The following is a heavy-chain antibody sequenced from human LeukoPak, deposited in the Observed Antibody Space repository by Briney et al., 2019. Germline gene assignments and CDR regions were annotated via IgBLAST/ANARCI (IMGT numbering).Heavy chain of an antibody. V-gene: IGHV4-59*13. CDR2: IHYSGNT. Sequence: SETLSLTCVVSGGSISNYYWSWIRQPPGKRLEWIGYIHYSGNTYYNPSLKSRVTISVDTSKNQFSLKLTSVTAADTAMYYCAREGTSDKYLGIDYWGQGTLLTVSS. CDR1: GGSISNYY. J-gene: IGHJ4*02. CDR3: AREGTSDKYLGIDY. D-gene: IGHD3-16*01.